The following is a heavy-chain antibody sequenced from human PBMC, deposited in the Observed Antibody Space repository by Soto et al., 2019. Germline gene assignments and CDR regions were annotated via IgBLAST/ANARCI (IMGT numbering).Heavy chain of an antibody. D-gene: IGHD3-16*01. V-gene: IGHV3-23*01. CDR1: GFTFSNYA. J-gene: IGHJ4*02. CDR2: ISGSGGRS. CDR3: AKAYFVWSSEQPYYFDY. Sequence: EVQLLDSGGGLVQPGGSLRLSCAASGFTFSNYAMTWVRQGPGKGLEWVSGISGSGGRSYYADSVKGRFTISRDNSKCTWYLQMNSLRAEDTAVYYCAKAYFVWSSEQPYYFDYWGQGTLVTVSS.